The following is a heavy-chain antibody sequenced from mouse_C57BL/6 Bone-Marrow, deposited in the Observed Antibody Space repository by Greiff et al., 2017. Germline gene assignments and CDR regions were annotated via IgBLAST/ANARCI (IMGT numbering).Heavy chain of an antibody. CDR2: FDPSDSDT. CDR1: GYTFTSYR. D-gene: IGHD1-1*02. V-gene: IGHV1-69*01. Sequence: QVQLQQPGAELVMPGASVKLSCKASGYTFTSYRMYWVKQRPGQGLEWIGQFDPSDSDTNYNQKFKGKSTLTVDKSSSTVYMQISSLRSEDSAVYFCARESGGYHCYFGVCDAGTTVTVSS. J-gene: IGHJ1*01. CDR3: ARESGGYHCYFGV.